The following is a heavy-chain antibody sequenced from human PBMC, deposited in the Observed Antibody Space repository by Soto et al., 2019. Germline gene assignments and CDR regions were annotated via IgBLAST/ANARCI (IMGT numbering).Heavy chain of an antibody. J-gene: IGHJ4*02. CDR2: IYYSGST. V-gene: IGHV4-39*01. Sequence: PSETLSLTCTVSGGSISSSSYYWGWIRQPPGKGLEWIGSIYYSGSTYYNPSLKSRVTISVDTSKNQFSLKLSSVTAADTAVYYCARHYLAYCGGDCHRLFDYWGQGTLVTVSS. D-gene: IGHD2-21*02. CDR1: GGSISSSSYY. CDR3: ARHYLAYCGGDCHRLFDY.